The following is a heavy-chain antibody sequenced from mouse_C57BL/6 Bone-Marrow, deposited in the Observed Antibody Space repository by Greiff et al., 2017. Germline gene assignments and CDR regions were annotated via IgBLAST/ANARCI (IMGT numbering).Heavy chain of an antibody. CDR2: INPYNGGT. CDR1: GYTFTDYY. D-gene: IGHD2-14*01. Sequence: EVQLVESGPVLVKPGASVKMSCKASGYTFTDYYMNWVKQSPGKSLEWIGVINPYNGGTSYNQKFKGKATLTVDKSSSTAYMELNSLTSEDSAVYYCASGGTFDYWGQGTTLTVSS. V-gene: IGHV1-19*01. J-gene: IGHJ2*01. CDR3: ASGGTFDY.